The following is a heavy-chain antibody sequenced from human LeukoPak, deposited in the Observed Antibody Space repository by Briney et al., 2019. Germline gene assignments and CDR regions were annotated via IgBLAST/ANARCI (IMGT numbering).Heavy chain of an antibody. J-gene: IGHJ3*02. CDR3: VTDYYHSGACLAFDI. CDR2: ISYDGSDK. CDR1: GFTFSSYA. Sequence: QTGGSLRLSCAASGFTFSSYAMHWVRQAPGKGLEWVAVISYDGSDKYYADSVKGRFTISRDNSKNTLYLQMNSLRAEDTAFYYCVTDYYHSGACLAFDIWGQGTMVTVSS. V-gene: IGHV3-30*04. D-gene: IGHD3-10*01.